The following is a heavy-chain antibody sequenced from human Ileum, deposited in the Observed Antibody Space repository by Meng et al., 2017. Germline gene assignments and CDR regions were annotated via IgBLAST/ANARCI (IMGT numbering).Heavy chain of an antibody. J-gene: IGHJ4*02. CDR1: GYSISSGYY. D-gene: IGHD4-23*01. CDR3: ARAGGNFKANDY. Sequence: SETLSLTCAVSGYSISSGYYWGWIRQPPGKGLEWIGSIYHSGSTYYNPSLKSRVTVSVDTSKNQFSLNLRSMTAADTAVYYCARAGGNFKANDYWGQGTLVTVSS. V-gene: IGHV4-38-2*01. CDR2: IYHSGST.